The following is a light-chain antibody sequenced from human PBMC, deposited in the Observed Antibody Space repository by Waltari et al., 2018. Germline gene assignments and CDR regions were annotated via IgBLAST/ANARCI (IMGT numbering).Light chain of an antibody. CDR3: SSYTTSGTLV. CDR2: GVN. J-gene: IGLJ1*01. V-gene: IGLV2-14*01. CDR1: SSYAGGHDF. Sequence: QSAPTQPASVSGSPGQSITISFTGTSSYAGGHDFFPWNQQYPGKAPKVMIYGVNNRXXXXXXXXSGSKSGNTASLIISGLQADDEADYYCSSYTTSGTLVFGTGTKVTVL.